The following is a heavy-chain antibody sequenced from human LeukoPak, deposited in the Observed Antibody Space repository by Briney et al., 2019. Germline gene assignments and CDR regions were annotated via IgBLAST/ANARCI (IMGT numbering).Heavy chain of an antibody. D-gene: IGHD3-9*01. V-gene: IGHV3-23*01. CDR2: ITGSGDST. J-gene: IGHJ4*02. CDR1: GFIFRNYA. Sequence: PGASLRLSCAASGFIFRNYAMSWVRQAPGKGLEWVSAITGSGDSTYYADSVKGRFTISRDNPKNTLYVEMNTLRAEDTAVYYCAKWGDYDILTGYYVSDFWGQGTLVTVSS. CDR3: AKWGDYDILTGYYVSDF.